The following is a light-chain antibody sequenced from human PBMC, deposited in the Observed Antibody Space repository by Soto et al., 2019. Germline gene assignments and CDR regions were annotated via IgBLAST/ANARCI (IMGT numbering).Light chain of an antibody. CDR1: QSVSSSY. CDR3: QQYRSSSYT. J-gene: IGKJ2*01. CDR2: GAS. V-gene: IGKV3-20*01. Sequence: EIVLTQSPGTLSLSPGERATLSGRASQSVSSSYLVSYQQKPGQAPRLLIYGASSTSTGIPDRFSGSWSGTDFTLPISRLEAEDVAVDYCQQYRSSSYTFGQGTKLEIK.